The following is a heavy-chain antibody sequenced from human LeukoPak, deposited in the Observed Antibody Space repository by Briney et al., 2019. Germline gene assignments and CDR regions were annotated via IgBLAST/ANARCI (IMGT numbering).Heavy chain of an antibody. Sequence: GGSLRLSCAASGFTFSSYWMSWVRQAPGKGLEWVAHIKQDGSEKYYVDSVKGRFTISRDNAKNTLYLQMNRLRAEDTALYYCAKDTGKPTDAITMEDNAFDIWGQGTMVTVSS. CDR1: GFTFSSYW. J-gene: IGHJ3*02. CDR2: IKQDGSEK. CDR3: AKDTGKPTDAITMEDNAFDI. D-gene: IGHD3-3*01. V-gene: IGHV3-7*03.